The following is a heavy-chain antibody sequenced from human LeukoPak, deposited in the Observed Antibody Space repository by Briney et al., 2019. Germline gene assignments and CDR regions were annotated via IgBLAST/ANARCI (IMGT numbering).Heavy chain of an antibody. CDR1: GYTLTELS. D-gene: IGHD6-13*01. Sequence: ASVKVSYKVSGYTLTELSMHWVRQAPGKGLEWMGGFDPEDGETIYAQKSQGRVTMTEDTSTDTAYMELSSLRSEDTAVYYCATSIAADNWFDPWGQGTLVTVSS. CDR2: FDPEDGET. J-gene: IGHJ5*02. CDR3: ATSIAADNWFDP. V-gene: IGHV1-24*01.